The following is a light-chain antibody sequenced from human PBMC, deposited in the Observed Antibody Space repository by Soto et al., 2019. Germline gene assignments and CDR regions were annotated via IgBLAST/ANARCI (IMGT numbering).Light chain of an antibody. V-gene: IGLV2-18*02. CDR3: SSFTSSDTYV. J-gene: IGLJ1*01. Sequence: QSALAQPPSVSGSPGQSVAIYCTGTSSDVGSYNRVSWYPQPPRTAPSLMIYEVSHRPSGVPDRSSASKSGNTASLTISGLQAEDEADYYCSSFTSSDTYVFGTGTKLTVL. CDR2: EVS. CDR1: SSDVGSYNR.